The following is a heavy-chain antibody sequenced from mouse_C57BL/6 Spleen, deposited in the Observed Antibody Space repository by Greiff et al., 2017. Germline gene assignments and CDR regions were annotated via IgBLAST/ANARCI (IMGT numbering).Heavy chain of an antibody. CDR1: GYSFTSGYY. Sequence: EVQVVESGPGLVKPSQSLSLTCSVTGYSFTSGYYWNWIRQFPGNKLEWMGYISYDGSNNYNPSLKNRISITRDTSKNQFFLKLNSVTTEDTATYYCARERDPRYFDDWGQGTTLTVSS. CDR3: ARERDPRYFDD. J-gene: IGHJ2*01. V-gene: IGHV3-6*01. CDR2: ISYDGSN.